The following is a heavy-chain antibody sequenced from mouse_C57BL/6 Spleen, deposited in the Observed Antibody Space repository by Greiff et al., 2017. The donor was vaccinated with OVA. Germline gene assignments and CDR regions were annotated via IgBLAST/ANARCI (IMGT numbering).Heavy chain of an antibody. CDR2: ISYSGST. CDR3: ARGPSMGWLHWYFDV. D-gene: IGHD2-3*01. J-gene: IGHJ1*03. V-gene: IGHV3-8*01. CDR1: GYSITSDY. Sequence: EVKLVESGPGLAKPSQTLSLTCSVTGYSITSDYWNWIRKFPGNKLEYMGYISYSGSTYYNPSLKSRISITRDTSKNQYYLQLNSVTTEDTATYYCARGPSMGWLHWYFDVWGTGTTVTVSS.